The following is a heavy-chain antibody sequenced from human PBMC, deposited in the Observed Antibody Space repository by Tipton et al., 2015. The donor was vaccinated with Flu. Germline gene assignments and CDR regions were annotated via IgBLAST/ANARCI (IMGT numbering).Heavy chain of an antibody. CDR2: INHSGST. CDR3: ARGYTSFTMTIVVVTAASYYFDS. Sequence: TLSLTCAVYGGSFSDYHWTWIRQPPGKGLEWIGEINHSGSTNYNPSLESRVTMSVDTSKNQFSLKLNSVTAADTGVYFCARGYTSFTMTIVVVTAASYYFDSWGQGTLVTVSS. D-gene: IGHD3-22*01. J-gene: IGHJ4*02. CDR1: GGSFSDYH. V-gene: IGHV4-34*01.